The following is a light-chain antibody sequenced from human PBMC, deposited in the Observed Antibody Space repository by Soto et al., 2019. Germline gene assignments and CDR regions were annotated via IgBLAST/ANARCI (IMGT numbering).Light chain of an antibody. Sequence: ETVLTQSPGTLSLSPGETATLSCRASQRVSANYLAWYQHKPGQAPRLLIYDASTWATGTPDRFSGTGSGTDFTLTIRRLEPEDFALYYCQQYGDSRQVTFGGGTKVEIK. CDR3: QQYGDSRQVT. CDR2: DAS. J-gene: IGKJ4*01. CDR1: QRVSANY. V-gene: IGKV3-20*01.